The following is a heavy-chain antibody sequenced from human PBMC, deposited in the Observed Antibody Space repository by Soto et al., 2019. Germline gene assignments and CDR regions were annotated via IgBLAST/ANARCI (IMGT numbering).Heavy chain of an antibody. CDR2: IVVGSGNT. Sequence: SVKVSCKASGSTFTSSAVQWVRQARGQRLEWIGWIVVGSGNTNYAQKFQERVTITRDMSTDTAYMELSSLRSEDTAVYYCATWDSSGWRYYGMDVWGQGTTVTVSS. V-gene: IGHV1-58*01. CDR3: ATWDSSGWRYYGMDV. CDR1: GSTFTSSA. J-gene: IGHJ6*02. D-gene: IGHD6-19*01.